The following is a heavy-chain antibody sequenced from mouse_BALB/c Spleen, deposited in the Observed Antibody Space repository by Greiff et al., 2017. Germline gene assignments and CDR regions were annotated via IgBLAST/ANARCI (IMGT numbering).Heavy chain of an antibody. V-gene: IGHV1S81*02. J-gene: IGHJ3*01. CDR1: GYTFTSYW. Sequence: QVQLQQPGAELVKPGASVKLSCKASGYTFTSYWMHWVKQRPGQGLEWIGEINPSNGRTNYNEKFKSKATLTVDKSSSTAYMQLSSLTSEDSAVYYCALYPTAYWGQGTLVTVSA. CDR3: ALYPTAY. CDR2: INPSNGRT. D-gene: IGHD1-1*01.